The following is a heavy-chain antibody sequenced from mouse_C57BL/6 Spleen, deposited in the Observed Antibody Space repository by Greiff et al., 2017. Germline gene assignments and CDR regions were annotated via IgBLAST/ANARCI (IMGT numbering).Heavy chain of an antibody. CDR2: IRNKANGYTT. CDR1: GFTFTDYY. Sequence: EVQLVESGGGLVQPGGSLSLSCAASGFTFTDYYMSWVRQPPGKALEWLGFIRNKANGYTTEYSASVKGRFTISRDNSQSILYLQMNALRAEDSATYYCARSAFITTVVDWYLDVWGTGTTVTVSS. D-gene: IGHD1-1*01. V-gene: IGHV7-3*01. CDR3: ARSAFITTVVDWYLDV. J-gene: IGHJ1*03.